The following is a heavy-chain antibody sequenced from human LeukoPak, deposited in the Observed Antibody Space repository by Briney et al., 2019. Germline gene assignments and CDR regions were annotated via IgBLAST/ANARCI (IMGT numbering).Heavy chain of an antibody. Sequence: SETLSLTCTVSGGSISSYYWSWIRQPPGKGLEWIGYIFYSGSTNYNPSLKSRVTISVDTSKNQFSLKLSTVTAADTAVYYCARDTYDSSGYSFDYWGQGTLVTVSS. CDR2: IFYSGST. D-gene: IGHD3-22*01. V-gene: IGHV4-59*01. CDR1: GGSISSYY. J-gene: IGHJ4*02. CDR3: ARDTYDSSGYSFDY.